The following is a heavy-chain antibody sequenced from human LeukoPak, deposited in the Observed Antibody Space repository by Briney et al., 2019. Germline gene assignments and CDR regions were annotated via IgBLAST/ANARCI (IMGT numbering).Heavy chain of an antibody. V-gene: IGHV3-21*01. CDR2: ISSSSYI. CDR1: GFTFSSYS. Sequence: GGSLRLSCAASGFTFSSYSMNWVRQAPGKGLEWVSSISSSSYIYYADSVKGRFTISRDNAKNSLYLQMNSLRAEDTAVYYCARHRLAQLVSGAYYYYGMDVWGQGTTVTVSS. J-gene: IGHJ6*02. D-gene: IGHD6-13*01. CDR3: ARHRLAQLVSGAYYYYGMDV.